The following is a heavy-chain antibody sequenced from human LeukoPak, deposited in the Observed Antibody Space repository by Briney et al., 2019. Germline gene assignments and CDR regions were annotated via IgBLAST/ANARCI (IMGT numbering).Heavy chain of an antibody. CDR3: ARCRGHSCCFDN. D-gene: IGHD2-15*01. V-gene: IGHV3-11*01. CDR2: ISPSGATI. Sequence: GGSLRLSCAASGFTFSDYYMSWLRQAQGKGLEWVSYISPSGATISYADSVKGRFTTSRDNAKSSLYLQMNSLRAEDTAVYYCARCRGHSCCFDNWGQGTQVTVSS. J-gene: IGHJ4*02. CDR1: GFTFSDYY.